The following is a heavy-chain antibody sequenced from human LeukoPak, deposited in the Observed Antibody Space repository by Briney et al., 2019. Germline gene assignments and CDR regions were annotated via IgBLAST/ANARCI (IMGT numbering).Heavy chain of an antibody. CDR1: GFTFSSYA. CDR2: MRADGGST. Sequence: GGSLRLSCAASGFTFSSYAMSWVRQAPGKGLEWVSAMRADGGSTYYADSVKGRFSISRDNSKNTRYLQMNSLRAEDTAIYYCAKAGGYCTSTSCYLFDWGQGTLVTVSS. V-gene: IGHV3-23*01. D-gene: IGHD2-2*01. CDR3: AKAGGYCTSTSCYLFD. J-gene: IGHJ4*02.